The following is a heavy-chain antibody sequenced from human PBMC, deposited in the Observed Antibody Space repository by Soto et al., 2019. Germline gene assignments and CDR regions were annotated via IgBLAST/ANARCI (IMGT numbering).Heavy chain of an antibody. CDR2: IWYDGSNK. Sequence: SLRLSCAASGFTFSSYGMHWVRQAPGKGLEWVAVIWYDGSNKYYADSVKGRFTISRDNSKNTLYLQMNSLRAEDTAVYYCARDFRPYNSGYDPDYWGQGTLVTVSS. V-gene: IGHV3-33*01. J-gene: IGHJ4*02. CDR1: GFTFSSYG. CDR3: ARDFRPYNSGYDPDY. D-gene: IGHD5-12*01.